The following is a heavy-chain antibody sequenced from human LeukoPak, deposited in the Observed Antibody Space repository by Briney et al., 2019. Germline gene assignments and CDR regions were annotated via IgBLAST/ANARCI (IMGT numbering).Heavy chain of an antibody. Sequence: GGSLRLSCAASGFTFTTYVMTWVRQAPGKGLEWVSGISGGGSTYYADSVKGRFTISRDNSKNTLYLQMNSLRAEDTAVYFCAKDGSYSGSPNWFDTWGQGTLVTVSS. D-gene: IGHD3-10*01. CDR3: AKDGSYSGSPNWFDT. V-gene: IGHV3-23*01. CDR2: ISGGGST. CDR1: GFTFTTYV. J-gene: IGHJ5*02.